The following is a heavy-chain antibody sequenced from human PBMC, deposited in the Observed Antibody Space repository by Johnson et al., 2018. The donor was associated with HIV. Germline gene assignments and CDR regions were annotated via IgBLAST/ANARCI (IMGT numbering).Heavy chain of an antibody. J-gene: IGHJ3*02. D-gene: IGHD6-13*01. CDR1: GFSFGDYT. Sequence: EVQLVESGGGLVQPGGSLRLSCVASGFSFGDYTLNWLRQPPGKGLEWVGFIRSKAYGGTTHFAASVKGRFIISRDDSKSIAYLQMNSLKTEDTAVYYCARDRAWYSTTWSGAFDIWGQGTMVTVSS. CDR3: ARDRAWYSTTWSGAFDI. CDR2: IRSKAYGGTT. V-gene: IGHV3-49*03.